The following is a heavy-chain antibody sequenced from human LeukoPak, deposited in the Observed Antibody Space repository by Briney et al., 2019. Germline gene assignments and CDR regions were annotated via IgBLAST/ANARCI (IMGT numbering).Heavy chain of an antibody. Sequence: ASVKVSCKASGYTFTSYAMNWVRQAPGQGLEWMGWINTNTGNPTYAQGFTGRFVFSLDTSVSTAYLQISSLKAEDTAVYYCARDPYDILTGYPREDYWGQGTLVTVSS. D-gene: IGHD3-9*01. CDR2: INTNTGNP. CDR1: GYTFTSYA. J-gene: IGHJ4*02. CDR3: ARDPYDILTGYPREDY. V-gene: IGHV7-4-1*02.